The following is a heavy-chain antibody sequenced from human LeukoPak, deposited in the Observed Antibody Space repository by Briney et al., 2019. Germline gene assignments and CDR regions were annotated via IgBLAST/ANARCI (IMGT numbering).Heavy chain of an antibody. J-gene: IGHJ4*02. CDR1: GGSISSSSYY. CDR3: XXGIAAAGTGGVFDY. D-gene: IGHD6-13*01. CDR2: IYYSGST. V-gene: IGHV4-39*07. Sequence: SETLSLTCTVSGGSISSSSYYWGWIRQPPGKGLGWIGSIYYSGSTYYNPSLKSRVTISVDTSKNQFSLKLSSVTAPDTAVYYXXXGIAAAGTGGVFDYWGQGTLVTVSS.